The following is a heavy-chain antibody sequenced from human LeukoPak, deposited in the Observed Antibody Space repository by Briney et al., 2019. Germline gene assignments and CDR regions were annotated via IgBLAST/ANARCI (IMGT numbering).Heavy chain of an antibody. V-gene: IGHV1-8*03. J-gene: IGHJ3*02. CDR2: MNPNSGNT. CDR3: ARGAYYDSSGYYPRGAFDI. CDR1: GYTFTSYD. D-gene: IGHD3-22*01. Sequence: AASVKVSCKASGYTFTSYDINWVRQATGQGLEWMGWMNPNSGNTGYAQKFQGRVTITRNTSISTAYMELSSLRSEDTAVYYCARGAYYDSSGYYPRGAFDIWGQGTMVTVSS.